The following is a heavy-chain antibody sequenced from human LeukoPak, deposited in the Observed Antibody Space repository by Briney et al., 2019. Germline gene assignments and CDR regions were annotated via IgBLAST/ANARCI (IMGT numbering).Heavy chain of an antibody. CDR3: ARHAYSYTPWFAP. V-gene: IGHV4-59*11. D-gene: IGHD5-18*01. Sequence: PSETLSLTCTVSGGSISSHYWSWIRQPPGKGLEWIGYIYHRGSPYYNPSLKSRVTMSLDTSKNQLLLKPSSVTAADTAVYYCARHAYSYTPWFAPWGQGTLVTVSS. J-gene: IGHJ5*02. CDR2: IYHRGSP. CDR1: GGSISSHY.